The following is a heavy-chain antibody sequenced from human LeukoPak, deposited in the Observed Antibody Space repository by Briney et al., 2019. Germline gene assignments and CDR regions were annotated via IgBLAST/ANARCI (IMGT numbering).Heavy chain of an antibody. Sequence: SQTLALTCAISGDSVSSNSAAWNWIRQSPSRGLEWLGRTYYRSKWYNDYAVSVKSRITINPDTSKNQFSLQLNSVTPEDTAVYYCARRYSSSSYYYSYGMDVLGQGTTVTVSS. V-gene: IGHV6-1*01. CDR3: ARRYSSSSYYYSYGMDV. CDR1: GDSVSSNSAA. D-gene: IGHD6-6*01. J-gene: IGHJ6*02. CDR2: TYYRSKWYN.